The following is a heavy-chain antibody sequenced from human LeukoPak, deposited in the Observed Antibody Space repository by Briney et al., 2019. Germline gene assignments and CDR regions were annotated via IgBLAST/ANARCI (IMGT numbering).Heavy chain of an antibody. CDR2: IYHSGST. J-gene: IGHJ6*02. V-gene: IGHV4-30-2*01. D-gene: IGHD3-10*01. CDR3: AKDSGLTAPDGSGTEPYYYGMDV. Sequence: SETLSLTCTVSGGSISSGGYYWSWIRQPPGKGLEWIGYIYHSGSTYYNPSLKSRVTISVDRSKNQFSLKLSSVTAADTAVYYCAKDSGLTAPDGSGTEPYYYGMDVWGQGTTVTVSS. CDR1: GGSISSGGYY.